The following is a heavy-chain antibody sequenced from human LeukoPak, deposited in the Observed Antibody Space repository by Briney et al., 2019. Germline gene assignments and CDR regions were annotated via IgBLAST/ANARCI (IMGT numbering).Heavy chain of an antibody. Sequence: GASVKVSCKASGYTFTLYYIHWVRQAPGQGLEWMGGIIPIFGTANYAQKFQGRVTITTDESTSTAYMELSSLRSEDTAVYYCARVRIGDCSGGSCHFDYWGQGTLVTVSS. CDR2: IIPIFGTA. V-gene: IGHV1-69*05. J-gene: IGHJ4*02. CDR1: GYTFTLYY. CDR3: ARVRIGDCSGGSCHFDY. D-gene: IGHD2-15*01.